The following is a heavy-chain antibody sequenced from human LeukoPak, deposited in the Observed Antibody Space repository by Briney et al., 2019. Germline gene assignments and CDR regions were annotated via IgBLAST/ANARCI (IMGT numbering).Heavy chain of an antibody. CDR3: ATGYYYDSSGPWWGIDY. V-gene: IGHV1-3*01. J-gene: IGHJ4*02. CDR1: GYTFTSYA. CDR2: INAGNGNT. D-gene: IGHD3-22*01. Sequence: ASVKVSCKASGYTFTSYAMHWVRQAPGQRLEWMGWINAGNGNTKYSQKFQGRVTITADESTSTAYMELSSLRSEDTAAYYCATGYYYDSSGPWWGIDYWGQGTLVTVSS.